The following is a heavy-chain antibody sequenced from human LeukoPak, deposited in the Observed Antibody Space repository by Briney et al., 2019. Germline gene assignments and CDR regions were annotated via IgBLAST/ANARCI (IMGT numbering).Heavy chain of an antibody. Sequence: ASVKVSCKASGYTFTSHYINWVRQAPGQGLECMGISNPNSGATDSAQTFKGRLTLTRDTSTSTFYMELSSLRSADTAVYFCSRSEYYGAGSFDYWGQGTLVTVSS. D-gene: IGHD3-10*01. CDR1: GYTFTSHY. CDR2: SNPNSGAT. V-gene: IGHV1-46*01. CDR3: SRSEYYGAGSFDY. J-gene: IGHJ4*02.